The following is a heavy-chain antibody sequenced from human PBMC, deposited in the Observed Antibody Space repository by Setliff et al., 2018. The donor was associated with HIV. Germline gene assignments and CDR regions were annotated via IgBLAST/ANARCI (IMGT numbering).Heavy chain of an antibody. D-gene: IGHD2-8*02. J-gene: IGHJ3*02. CDR3: ARRITGLDAFDI. Sequence: ASVKVSCKASGYTFTSYGISWVRQAPGQGLEWMGWISTYNDNTNYAQKFQGRVTMTRNTSISTAYMELSSLRSEDTAVYYCARRITGLDAFDIWGQGTMGTVSS. CDR1: GYTFTSYG. CDR2: ISTYNDNT. V-gene: IGHV1-18*01.